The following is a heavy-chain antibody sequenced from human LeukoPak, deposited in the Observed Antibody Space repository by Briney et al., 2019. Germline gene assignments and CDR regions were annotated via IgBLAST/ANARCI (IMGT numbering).Heavy chain of an antibody. CDR2: INHSGGT. V-gene: IGHV4-34*01. Sequence: SETLSLTCAVYGGSFSGYYWSWIRQPPGKGLEWIGEINHSGGTNYNPSLKSRVTISVDTSKNQFSLKLSSVTAADTAVYYCARGPPLWRKGNAFDIWGQGTMVTVSS. D-gene: IGHD3-10*01. J-gene: IGHJ3*02. CDR3: ARGPPLWRKGNAFDI. CDR1: GGSFSGYY.